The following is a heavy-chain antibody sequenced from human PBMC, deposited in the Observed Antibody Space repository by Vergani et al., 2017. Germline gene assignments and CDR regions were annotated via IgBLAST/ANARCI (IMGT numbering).Heavy chain of an antibody. J-gene: IGHJ5*02. V-gene: IGHV3-21*01. CDR3: ASWRNYDILT. Sequence: EVQLVESGGGLVKPGGSLRLSCAASGFTFSSYSMNWVRQAPGKGLEWVSSISSSSSYIYYADSVKGRFTISRDNAKNSLFLQMNSRRVEDTAVYYCASWRNYDILTWGQGTLVTVSS. D-gene: IGHD3-9*01. CDR1: GFTFSSYS. CDR2: ISSSSSYI.